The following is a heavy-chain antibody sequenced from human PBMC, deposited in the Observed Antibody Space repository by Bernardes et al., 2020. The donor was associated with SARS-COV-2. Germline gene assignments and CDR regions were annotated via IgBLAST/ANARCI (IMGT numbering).Heavy chain of an antibody. CDR1: GFTFSSYS. Sequence: GGSLRLSCAASGFTFSSYSMNWVRQAPGKGLEWVSSISSSSRYIYYADSVKGRFTISRDNAKNSLYLQMNSLRAEDTAVYYCARDDDSSGYYYVFDYWGQGTLVTVSS. CDR3: ARDDDSSGYYYVFDY. V-gene: IGHV3-21*01. J-gene: IGHJ4*02. D-gene: IGHD3-22*01. CDR2: ISSSSRYI.